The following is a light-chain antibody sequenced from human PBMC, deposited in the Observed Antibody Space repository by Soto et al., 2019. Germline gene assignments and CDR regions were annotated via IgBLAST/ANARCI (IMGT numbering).Light chain of an antibody. CDR1: QSVSSK. CDR2: GAS. V-gene: IGKV3-15*01. J-gene: IGKJ2*01. CDR3: QQYNTWYN. Sequence: EIVMTQSPATLSVSPGESATLSCRASQSVSSKLAWYQQKPGQAPRLLIYGASTRATGIPARLSGGGSGTEFTRTISCLQFEEFAVYYWQQYNTWYNFGQGNKLEIK.